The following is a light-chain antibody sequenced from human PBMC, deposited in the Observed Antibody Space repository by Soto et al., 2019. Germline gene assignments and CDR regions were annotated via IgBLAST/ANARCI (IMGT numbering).Light chain of an antibody. CDR2: AAS. CDR1: QNINSH. V-gene: IGKV1-39*01. J-gene: IGKJ2*01. CDR3: QQSHITTLFT. Sequence: DIQMTQSPSSLSASLGDRVTITCRASQNINSHLNWYQQKPGKAPKVLIYAASRLQSGVPSRFSGGGSGTEFTLTISTLEPEDFAPYYCQQSHITTLFTFGKGTKLEIK.